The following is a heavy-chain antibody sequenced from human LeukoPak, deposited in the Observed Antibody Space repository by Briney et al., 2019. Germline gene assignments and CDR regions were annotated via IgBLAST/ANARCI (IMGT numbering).Heavy chain of an antibody. CDR3: ARGGYSGYDKNFDY. J-gene: IGHJ4*02. D-gene: IGHD5-12*01. Sequence: GGSLRPSCAASGFTFSSYEMNWVRQAPGKGLEWVSYISSSGSTIYYADSVKGRFTISRDNAKNSLYLQMNSLRAEDTAVYYCARGGYSGYDKNFDYWGQGTLVTVSS. CDR2: ISSSGSTI. V-gene: IGHV3-48*03. CDR1: GFTFSSYE.